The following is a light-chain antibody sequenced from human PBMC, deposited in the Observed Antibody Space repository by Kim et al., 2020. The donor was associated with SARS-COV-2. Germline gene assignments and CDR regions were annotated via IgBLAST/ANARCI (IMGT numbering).Light chain of an antibody. CDR2: LGS. V-gene: IGKV2-28*01. CDR1: QSLLHSNGYNY. CDR3: MQALQTPRT. Sequence: PASISCRSSQSLLHSNGYNYLDWYLQKPGQSPQLLIYLGSNRASGVPDRFSGSGSGTDFTLKISRVEAEDVGVYYCMQALQTPRTFGQGTKVYIK. J-gene: IGKJ1*01.